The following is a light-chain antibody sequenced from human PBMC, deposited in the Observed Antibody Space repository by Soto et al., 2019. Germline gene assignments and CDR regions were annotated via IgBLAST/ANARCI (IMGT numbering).Light chain of an antibody. CDR1: SSDVGGYNL. Sequence: QSVLTQPASVSGAPGQSITISCTGSSSDVGGYNLVSWYQQYPDKAPKLMIFDVNTRPSGVSNRFSGSKSGNTASLTISGLQAEDEADYKSSSPLPYVFGTGTKLTVL. J-gene: IGLJ1*01. CDR2: DVN. V-gene: IGLV2-14*01. CDR3: SSPLPYV.